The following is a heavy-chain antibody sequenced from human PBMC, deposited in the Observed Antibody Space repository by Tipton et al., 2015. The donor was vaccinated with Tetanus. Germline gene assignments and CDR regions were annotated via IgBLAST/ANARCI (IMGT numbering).Heavy chain of an antibody. J-gene: IGHJ4*02. CDR2: IYYSGST. V-gene: IGHV4-31*03. Sequence: TLSLTCTVSGGSISSGGYYWSWIRQHPGKGLEWIGDIYYSGSTYYNPSLKSRVTISVDTSKNQFSLKLNSVTAADTAVYYCARDQARGPRGWNYFDYWGQGTLVTVSS. D-gene: IGHD1-26*01. CDR3: ARDQARGPRGWNYFDY. CDR1: GGSISSGGYY.